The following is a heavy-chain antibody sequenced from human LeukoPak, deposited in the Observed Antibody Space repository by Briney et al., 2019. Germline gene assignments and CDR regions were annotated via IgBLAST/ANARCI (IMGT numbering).Heavy chain of an antibody. CDR3: ARIGYSSSSLDY. CDR1: GFTFSSYG. J-gene: IGHJ4*02. Sequence: GGSLRLSCATSGFTFSSYGMSWVRQAPGEGLEWVANINQDGSVIYYVDSLKGRFTISRDNAKESVHLQMNGLRAEDTAVYYCARIGYSSSSLDYWGQGTLVTVSS. D-gene: IGHD6-13*01. CDR2: INQDGSVI. V-gene: IGHV3-7*01.